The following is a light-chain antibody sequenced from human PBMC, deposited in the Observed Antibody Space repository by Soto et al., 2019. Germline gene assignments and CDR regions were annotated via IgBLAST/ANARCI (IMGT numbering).Light chain of an antibody. V-gene: IGKV1-33*01. J-gene: IGKJ3*01. CDR2: DAS. CDR1: QDISNY. Sequence: DIQMTQSPSSLSASVGDRVTITCQASQDISNYLNWYQQKPGKAPKLLIYDASNLETGVPSRFSGSGSGTDFTFTISSLQPEDIATYYCHQYGSSPFTFGPGTKVDIK. CDR3: HQYGSSPFT.